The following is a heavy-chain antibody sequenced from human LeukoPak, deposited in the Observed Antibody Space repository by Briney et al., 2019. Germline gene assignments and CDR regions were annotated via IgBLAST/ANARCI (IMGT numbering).Heavy chain of an antibody. D-gene: IGHD1-26*01. CDR3: ARSKVGAPSGLDY. J-gene: IGHJ4*02. CDR1: GFTLTSYW. V-gene: IGHV3-66*01. CDR2: IYSGGST. Sequence: QPGGSLRLSCAASGFTLTSYWMHWVRQAPGKGLEWVSVIYSGGSTHYADSVKGRFTISRDNSKNTLYLQMNSLRAEDTAVYYCARSKVGAPSGLDYWSQGTRVTVS.